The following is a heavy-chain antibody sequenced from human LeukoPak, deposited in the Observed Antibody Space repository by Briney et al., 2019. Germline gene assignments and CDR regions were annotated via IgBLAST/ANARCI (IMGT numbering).Heavy chain of an antibody. J-gene: IGHJ3*02. CDR3: ARGWGDCTTVSCYTGGDVFDM. CDR2: IKQDGSEK. V-gene: IGHV3-7*01. CDR1: GFTFSSYW. D-gene: IGHD2-2*02. Sequence: QTGGSLRLSCVASGFTFSSYWMSWVRQAPGKGLEWVANIKQDGSEKYYVDSVKGRFTISRDNAKNSLFLQMNSLRAEDTAIYYCARGWGDCTTVSCYTGGDVFDMWGQGTMVTVSS.